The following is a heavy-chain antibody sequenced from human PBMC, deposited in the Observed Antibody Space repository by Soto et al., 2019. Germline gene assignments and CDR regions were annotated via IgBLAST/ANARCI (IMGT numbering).Heavy chain of an antibody. CDR3: AKDRVDTAMVRLSYYYGMDV. D-gene: IGHD5-18*01. CDR2: ISYDGSNK. J-gene: IGHJ6*02. V-gene: IGHV3-30*18. Sequence: PGGSLRLSCAASGFTFSSYGMHWVRQAPGKGLEWVAVISYDGSNKYYADSVKGRFTISRDNSKNTLYLQMNSLRAEDTAVYYCAKDRVDTAMVRLSYYYGMDVWGQGTTVTVSS. CDR1: GFTFSSYG.